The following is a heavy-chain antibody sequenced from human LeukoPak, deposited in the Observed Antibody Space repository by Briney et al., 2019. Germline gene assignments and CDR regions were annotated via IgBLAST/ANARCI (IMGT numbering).Heavy chain of an antibody. J-gene: IGHJ2*01. CDR2: INPSGGST. V-gene: IGHV1-46*01. CDR3: ARDRRDGYNYWYFDL. CDR1: GYTSTSYY. D-gene: IGHD5-24*01. Sequence: GASVRVSCKASGYTSTSYYMHWVRQAPGQGLEWMGIINPSGGSTSYAQKFQGRVTMTRDTSTSTVYMELSSLRSEDTAVYYCARDRRDGYNYWYFDLWGRGTLVTVSS.